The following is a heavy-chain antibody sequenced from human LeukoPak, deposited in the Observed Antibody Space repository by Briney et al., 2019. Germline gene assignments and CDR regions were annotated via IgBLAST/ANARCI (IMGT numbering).Heavy chain of an antibody. J-gene: IGHJ4*02. CDR3: ARDVGSGWIIVDY. Sequence: ASVKISCTASGYTFTGYFIHWGRQAPGQGLEWMGWINPNSGDTNSAQKFQGRVTLTRDTSITTAYLEMSSLRSDDTAVYYCARDVGSGWIIVDYCGQGTLVTVSS. CDR1: GYTFTGYF. V-gene: IGHV1-2*02. CDR2: INPNSGDT. D-gene: IGHD6-19*01.